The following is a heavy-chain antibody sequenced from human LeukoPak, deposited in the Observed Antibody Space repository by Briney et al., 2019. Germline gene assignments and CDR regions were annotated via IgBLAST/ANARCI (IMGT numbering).Heavy chain of an antibody. CDR1: GGTFISYA. CDR2: IIPILGIA. Sequence: GASVTVSCKASGGTFISYAISWVRQAPGQGLEWMGRIIPILGIANYAQKFQGRVTITADKSTSTAYMELSSLRSEDTAVYYCARIYYGDYYETDYWGQGTLVTVSS. CDR3: ARIYYGDYYETDY. D-gene: IGHD4-17*01. V-gene: IGHV1-69*04. J-gene: IGHJ4*02.